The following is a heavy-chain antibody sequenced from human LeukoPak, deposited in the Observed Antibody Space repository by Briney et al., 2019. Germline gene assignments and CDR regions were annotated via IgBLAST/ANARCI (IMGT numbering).Heavy chain of an antibody. Sequence: PSETLSLTCTVSADSITGSYWSWVRRPPGKGLEWIGYSHYSGSTNYNPSLKGRVSFSVDTSKNQFSLNLNSVTAADTAVYYCARLRALQLAGAYYYHAMDAWGPGATVTVSS. D-gene: IGHD6-19*01. J-gene: IGHJ6*02. V-gene: IGHV4-59*08. CDR3: ARLRALQLAGAYYYHAMDA. CDR2: SHYSGST. CDR1: ADSITGSY.